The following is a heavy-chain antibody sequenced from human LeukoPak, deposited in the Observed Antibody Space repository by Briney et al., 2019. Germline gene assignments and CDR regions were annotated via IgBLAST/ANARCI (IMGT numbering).Heavy chain of an antibody. V-gene: IGHV3-30*02. CDR3: ATQPPESSYFDY. CDR2: IRYDGSNK. J-gene: IGHJ4*02. CDR1: GFTFSSYG. Sequence: GGSLRLSCAATGFTFSSYGMHWVRQAPGKGLEWVAFIRYDGSNKYYADSVKGRFTISRDNSKNTLYLQMNSLRAEDTAVYYCATQPPESSYFDYWGQGTLVTVSS. D-gene: IGHD1-1*01.